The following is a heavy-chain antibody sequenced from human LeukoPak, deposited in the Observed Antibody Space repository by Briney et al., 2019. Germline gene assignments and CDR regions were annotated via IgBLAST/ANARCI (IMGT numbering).Heavy chain of an antibody. CDR3: AREASGYYPVRYFDY. CDR1: GGSISSYY. V-gene: IGHV4-59*01. J-gene: IGHJ4*02. D-gene: IGHD3-22*01. CDR2: IYYSGST. Sequence: SETLSLTCTVSGGSISSYYWSWIRQPPGKGLEWNGYIYYSGSTNYNPSLKSRVTISVDTSKNQFSLKLSSVTAADTAVYYCAREASGYYPVRYFDYWGQGTLVTVSS.